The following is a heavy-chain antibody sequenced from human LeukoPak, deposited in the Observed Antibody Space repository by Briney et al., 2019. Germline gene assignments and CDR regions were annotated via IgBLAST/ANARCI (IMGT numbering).Heavy chain of an antibody. CDR3: TTWELKYRQTVDY. J-gene: IGHJ4*02. Sequence: PGGSLRLSCAASGFTFSNAWMSWVPQAPGKGLEWVGRIKSKTDGGTTDYAAPVKGRFTISRDDSKNTLYLQMNSLKTEDTAVYYCTTWELKYRQTVDYWGQGTLVTVSS. D-gene: IGHD1-26*01. CDR1: GFTFSNAW. V-gene: IGHV3-15*01. CDR2: IKSKTDGGTT.